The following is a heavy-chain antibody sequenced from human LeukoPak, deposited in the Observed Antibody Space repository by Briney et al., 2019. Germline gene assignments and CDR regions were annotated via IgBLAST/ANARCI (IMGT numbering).Heavy chain of an antibody. J-gene: IGHJ4*02. CDR2: ISWNSGSI. V-gene: IGHV3-9*01. Sequence: GGSLRLSCAAYGFTFDDYAMHLVRQAPGKGLEWVSGISWNSGSIGYADSVKGRFTISRDNAKNSLYLQMNSLRAEDTALYYCAKDSHYYDSSGYYPFDYWGQGTLVTVSS. D-gene: IGHD3-22*01. CDR3: AKDSHYYDSSGYYPFDY. CDR1: GFTFDDYA.